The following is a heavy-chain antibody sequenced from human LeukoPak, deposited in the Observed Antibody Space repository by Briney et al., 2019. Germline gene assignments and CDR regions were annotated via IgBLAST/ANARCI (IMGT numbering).Heavy chain of an antibody. Sequence: ASVKVSCKASGYTFTGYYMHWVRQAPGQGLEWMGLINPNSCGTNYVQKFHGRVTMTRATSISTAYMERSRLRSDDTAVYYCARDRARTGYSSGWYHDYWGQGTLVTVSS. CDR1: GYTFTGYY. J-gene: IGHJ4*02. CDR2: INPNSCGT. V-gene: IGHV1-2*02. CDR3: ARDRARTGYSSGWYHDY. D-gene: IGHD6-19*01.